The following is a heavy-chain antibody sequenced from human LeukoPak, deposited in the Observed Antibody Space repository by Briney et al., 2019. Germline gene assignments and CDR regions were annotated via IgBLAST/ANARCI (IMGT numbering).Heavy chain of an antibody. Sequence: SETLSLTCTVSGGXISSYYCSWIRQPPGKGLEWIGYIYYSGSTNYNPSLKSRVTISVDTSKNQFSLKLSSVTAADTAVYYCARDGIAARPGWFDPWGQGTLVTVSS. D-gene: IGHD6-6*01. CDR1: GGXISSYY. CDR2: IYYSGST. V-gene: IGHV4-59*01. J-gene: IGHJ5*02. CDR3: ARDGIAARPGWFDP.